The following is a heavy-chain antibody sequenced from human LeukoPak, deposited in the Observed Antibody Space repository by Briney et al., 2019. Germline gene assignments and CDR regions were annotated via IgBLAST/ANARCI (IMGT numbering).Heavy chain of an antibody. CDR1: GGSISSSSYY. J-gene: IGHJ4*02. CDR3: ARGLPDYVWGSYRPLYRYFDY. V-gene: IGHV4-39*01. Sequence: SETLSLTCTVSGGSISSSSYYWGWIRQPPGKGLEWIGSIYYSGSTYYNPSLKSRVTISVDTSKNQFSLKLSSVTAADTAVYYCARGLPDYVWGSYRPLYRYFDYWGQGTLVTVSS. CDR2: IYYSGST. D-gene: IGHD3-16*02.